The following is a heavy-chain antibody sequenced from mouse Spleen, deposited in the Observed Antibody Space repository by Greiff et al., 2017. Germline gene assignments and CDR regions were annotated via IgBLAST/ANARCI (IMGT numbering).Heavy chain of an antibody. CDR3: ARGGGLPFAY. CDR2: ISYDGSN. CDR1: GYSITSGYY. V-gene: IGHV3-6*01. Sequence: VQLQQSGPGLVKPSQSLSLTCSVTGYSITSGYYWNWIRQFPGNKLEWMGYISYDGSNNYNPSLKNRISITRDTSKNQFFLKLNSVTTEDTATYYCARGGGLPFAYWGQGTLVTVSA. D-gene: IGHD3-3*01. J-gene: IGHJ3*01.